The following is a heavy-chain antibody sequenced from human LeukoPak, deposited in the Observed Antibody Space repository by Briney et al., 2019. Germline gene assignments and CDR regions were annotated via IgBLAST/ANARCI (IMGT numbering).Heavy chain of an antibody. Sequence: GGSLRLSCAASGFTFSSYSMNWVRQAPGKGLEGVSYISSSSSTIYYADSVKGRFTISRDNAKNSLYLQMNSLRAEDTAVYYCAGRLRYFDWWRANDAFDIWGQGTMVTVSS. CDR3: AGRLRYFDWWRANDAFDI. CDR1: GFTFSSYS. D-gene: IGHD3-9*01. CDR2: ISSSSSTI. V-gene: IGHV3-48*01. J-gene: IGHJ3*02.